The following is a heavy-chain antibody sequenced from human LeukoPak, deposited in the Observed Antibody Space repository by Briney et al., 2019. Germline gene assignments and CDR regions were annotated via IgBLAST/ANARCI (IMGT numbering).Heavy chain of an antibody. D-gene: IGHD1-26*01. J-gene: IGHJ4*02. V-gene: IGHV4-4*02. CDR2: VHKSGRT. CDR3: ARELLGAPTPGAY. CDR1: TVSGSSGNF. Sequence: SETLSLTCALSTVSGSSGNFWSWVRQPPGEGREWIGEVHKSGRTNYNPSLKTRVTISIDASKNQLSLEVTSVTAADTAVYYCARELLGAPTPGAYWGQGTRVAVSS.